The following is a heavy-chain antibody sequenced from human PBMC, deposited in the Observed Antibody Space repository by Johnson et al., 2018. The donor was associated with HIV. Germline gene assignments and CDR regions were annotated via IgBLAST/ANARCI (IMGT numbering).Heavy chain of an antibody. CDR2: FGTAGDT. D-gene: IGHD6-25*01. CDR1: GFTFTFYW. Sequence: VQLVESGGGLVQPGGSLRLSCEVSGFTFTFYWMSWVRQATGKGLEWVSAFGTAGDTYYPGPVKGRFTISRENAKNSLYLQMNSLCAGDTAVYHCAKETPSSGGPFDIWGQGTMVTVSS. V-gene: IGHV3-13*01. J-gene: IGHJ3*02. CDR3: AKETPSSGGPFDI.